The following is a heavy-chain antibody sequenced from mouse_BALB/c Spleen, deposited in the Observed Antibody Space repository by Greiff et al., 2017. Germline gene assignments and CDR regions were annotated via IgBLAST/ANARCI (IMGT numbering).Heavy chain of an antibody. CDR3: ARQDYYGSSDY. J-gene: IGHJ2*01. CDR2: ISSGGSYT. Sequence: EVQVVESGGDLVKPGGSLKLSCAASGFTFSSYGMSWVRQTPDKRLEWVATISSGGSYTYYPDSVKGRFTISRDNAKNTLYLQMSSLKSEDTAMYYCARQDYYGSSDYWGQGTTLTVSS. V-gene: IGHV5-6*01. D-gene: IGHD1-1*01. CDR1: GFTFSSYG.